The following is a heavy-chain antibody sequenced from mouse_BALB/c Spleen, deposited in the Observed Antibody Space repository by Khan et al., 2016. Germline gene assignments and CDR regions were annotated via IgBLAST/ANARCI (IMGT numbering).Heavy chain of an antibody. Sequence: VRLQQSGAELVRPGALVKLSCKASGFNIKDYYMHWVKQRPEQGLEWIGWIDPENGNTIYDPKFQGKASITADTSSNTAYLQLSSLTPEDTAVYYCARAYGSSFSWFAYWGQGTLVTVSA. V-gene: IGHV14-1*02. J-gene: IGHJ3*01. CDR2: IDPENGNT. D-gene: IGHD1-1*01. CDR1: GFNIKDYY. CDR3: ARAYGSSFSWFAY.